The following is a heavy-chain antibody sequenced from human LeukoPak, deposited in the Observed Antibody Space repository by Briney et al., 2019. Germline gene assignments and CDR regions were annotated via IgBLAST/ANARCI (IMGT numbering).Heavy chain of an antibody. D-gene: IGHD7-27*01. CDR2: IKQDGSEK. CDR3: AVANWGWYYFDY. V-gene: IGHV3-7*01. CDR1: GFTFSSYS. Sequence: PGGSLRLSCAASGFTFSSYSMNWVRQAPGKGLEWVANIKQDGSEKYYVDSVKGRFTISRDNAKNSLYLQMNSLRAEDTAVYYCAVANWGWYYFDYWGQGTLVTVSS. J-gene: IGHJ4*02.